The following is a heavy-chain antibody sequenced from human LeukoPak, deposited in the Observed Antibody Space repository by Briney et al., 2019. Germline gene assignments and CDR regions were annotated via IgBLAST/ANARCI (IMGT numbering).Heavy chain of an antibody. CDR3: ARDSPSYYDFWSGYEGRGYNWFDP. CDR1: GFTFSSYA. V-gene: IGHV3-30-3*01. Sequence: GRSLRPSCAASGFTFSSYAMHWVRQAPVKGLERVAVISYDGSNKYYADSVKGRFTISRDNSKNTLYLQMNSLRAEDTAVHYCARDSPSYYDFWSGYEGRGYNWFDPWGQGTLVTVSS. J-gene: IGHJ5*02. CDR2: ISYDGSNK. D-gene: IGHD3-3*01.